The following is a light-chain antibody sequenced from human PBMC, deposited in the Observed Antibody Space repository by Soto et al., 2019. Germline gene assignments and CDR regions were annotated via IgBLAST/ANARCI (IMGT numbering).Light chain of an antibody. CDR2: EVN. V-gene: IGLV2-8*01. J-gene: IGLJ1*01. CDR1: SSDVGGDNY. Sequence: QSVLTQPPSASGSPGQSVTISCTGTSSDVGGDNYVSWYQQRPGKAPKLMIYEVNRRPSGVPDRFSGSKSGNTASLTVSGLQAEDEADYHCCSYAGRNTFVFGTGTKVTVL. CDR3: CSYAGRNTFV.